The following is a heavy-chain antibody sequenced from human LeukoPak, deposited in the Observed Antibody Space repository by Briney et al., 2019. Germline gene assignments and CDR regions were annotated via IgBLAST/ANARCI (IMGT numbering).Heavy chain of an antibody. V-gene: IGHV3-30*02. CDR3: AKDHDSYGFLSIFV. CDR1: GFTFSSYG. J-gene: IGHJ4*02. D-gene: IGHD5-18*01. Sequence: GGSLRLSCAASGFTFSSYGMHWVRQAPGKGLEWVAFIRYDGSNKYYADSVKGRFTISRDNSKNTLYLQMNSLRAEDTAVYYCAKDHDSYGFLSIFVWGQGTLVTVSS. CDR2: IRYDGSNK.